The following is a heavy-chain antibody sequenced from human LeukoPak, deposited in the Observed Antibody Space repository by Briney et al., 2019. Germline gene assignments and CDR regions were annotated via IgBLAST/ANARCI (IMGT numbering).Heavy chain of an antibody. Sequence: ASVKVSCKASGYTFTGYYMHWVRQAPGQGLEWMGWINPNSGGTNYAQNFQGRVTMTRDTSISTAYMELSRLRSDDTAVYYCARDNRGERTPGWGYGGFDIWGQGTMVSVSS. CDR1: GYTFTGYY. J-gene: IGHJ3*02. CDR3: ARDNRGERTPGWGYGGFDI. D-gene: IGHD3-16*01. V-gene: IGHV1-2*02. CDR2: INPNSGGT.